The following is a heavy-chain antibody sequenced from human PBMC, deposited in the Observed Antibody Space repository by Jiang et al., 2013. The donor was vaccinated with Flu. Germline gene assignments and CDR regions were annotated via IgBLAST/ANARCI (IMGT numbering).Heavy chain of an antibody. D-gene: IGHD5-24*01. CDR2: INTSGST. J-gene: IGHJ4*02. CDR3: ARRGRMATDLDY. CDR1: GGSISSGSYY. V-gene: IGHV4-61*02. Sequence: GPGLVKPSQTLSLTCTVSGGSISSGSYYWSWIRQPAGKGLEWIGRINTSGSTSYNPSLKSRVTISVDTSKNQFSLKLSSVTAADTAVYYCARRGRMATDLDYWGQGTLVTRLL.